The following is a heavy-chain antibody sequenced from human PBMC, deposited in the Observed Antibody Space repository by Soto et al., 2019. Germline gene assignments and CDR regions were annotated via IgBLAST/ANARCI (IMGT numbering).Heavy chain of an antibody. Sequence: SDTPSLTCTVSGGSISSGGYYWSWIRQHPGKGLEWIGYIYYSGSTYYNPSLKSRVTISVDTSKNQFSLKLSSVTAADTAVYYCARAVPGIAVAGIPDYWGQGTLVTVSS. CDR1: GGSISSGGYY. CDR2: IYYSGST. V-gene: IGHV4-31*03. J-gene: IGHJ4*02. CDR3: ARAVPGIAVAGIPDY. D-gene: IGHD6-19*01.